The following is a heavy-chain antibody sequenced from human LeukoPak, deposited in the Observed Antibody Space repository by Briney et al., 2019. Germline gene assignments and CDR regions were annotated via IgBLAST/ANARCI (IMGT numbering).Heavy chain of an antibody. D-gene: IGHD6-13*01. V-gene: IGHV4-34*01. CDR2: INHSGST. Sequence: SETLSLTCAVYGGSFSGYYWSWIRQPPGKGLEWIGKINHSGSTNYNPSLKSRVTISVDTSKNQFSLKLSSVTAADTAVYYCARGAGNIDYWGQGTLVTVSS. CDR3: ARGAGNIDY. CDR1: GGSFSGYY. J-gene: IGHJ4*02.